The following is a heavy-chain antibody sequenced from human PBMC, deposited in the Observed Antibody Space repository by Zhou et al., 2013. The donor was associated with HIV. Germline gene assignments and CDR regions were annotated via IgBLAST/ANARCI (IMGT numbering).Heavy chain of an antibody. Sequence: QVQLVQSGAEVKKPGSSVKVSCKASGGTFSSYAISWVRQAPGQGLEWMGRIIPILGIANYAQKFQGRVTITADKSTSTAYMELSSLRSEDTAVYYCARATLRYSSSGGWFDPWGQGTLVTVSS. V-gene: IGHV1-69*04. D-gene: IGHD6-6*01. CDR2: IIPILGIA. CDR3: ARATLRYSSSGGWFDP. J-gene: IGHJ5*02. CDR1: GGTFSSYA.